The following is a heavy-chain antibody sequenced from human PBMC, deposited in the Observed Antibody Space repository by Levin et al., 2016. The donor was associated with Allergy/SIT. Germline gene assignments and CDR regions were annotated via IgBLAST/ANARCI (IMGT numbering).Heavy chain of an antibody. CDR3: AKDLPSSRIAAAKDYYHYGMDV. CDR1: GFTFSSYS. V-gene: IGHV3-21*01. Sequence: GGSLRLSCAASGFTFSSYSMNWVRQAPGKGLEWVSSISSSSSYIYYADSVKGRFTISRDTSKNTLYLQMNSLRAEDTAVYYCAKDLPSSRIAAAKDYYHYGMDVWGQGSTVTVSS. D-gene: IGHD6-13*01. J-gene: IGHJ6*02. CDR2: ISSSSSYI.